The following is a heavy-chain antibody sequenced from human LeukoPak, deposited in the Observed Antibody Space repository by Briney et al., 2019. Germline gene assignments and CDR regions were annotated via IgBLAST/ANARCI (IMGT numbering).Heavy chain of an antibody. Sequence: GGSLRLSCAASGFTFSSYWMSWVRQAPGKGLEWVANIKQDGSEKYYVDSVKGRFTISRDNAKNSLYLQMNSLRAEDTAVYYCVLVRGVISDWFDPWGQGTLVTASS. J-gene: IGHJ5*02. V-gene: IGHV3-7*01. CDR1: GFTFSSYW. CDR2: IKQDGSEK. CDR3: VLVRGVISDWFDP. D-gene: IGHD3-10*01.